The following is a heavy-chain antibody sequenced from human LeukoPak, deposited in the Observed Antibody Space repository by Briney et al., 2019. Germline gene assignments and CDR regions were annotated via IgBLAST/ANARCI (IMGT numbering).Heavy chain of an antibody. V-gene: IGHV3-48*03. CDR1: GFTFSSYE. CDR3: ARGFRDTAMFLDY. D-gene: IGHD5-18*01. J-gene: IGHJ4*02. Sequence: GGSLRLSCAASGFTFSSYEMNWVRQAPGKGLEWISAISGSSSNVYYAASVRGRFTISRDNAENSLYLQSNTMRAEDTAVYYCARGFRDTAMFLDYWGQGTLVTVSS. CDR2: ISGSSSNV.